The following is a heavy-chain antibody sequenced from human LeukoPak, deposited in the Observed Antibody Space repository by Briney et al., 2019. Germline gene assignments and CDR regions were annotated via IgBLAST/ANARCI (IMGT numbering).Heavy chain of an antibody. V-gene: IGHV3-33*01. Sequence: GGSLRLSCAASGFTFSTYGMHWVRQAPGKGLEWVAFIGYDGNNKNYGDSVKGRFTISRDNAKNTLYLQMNSLRAEDTAVYYCARRSAAKDAFDIWGQGTKVTVSS. J-gene: IGHJ3*02. CDR3: ARRSAAKDAFDI. D-gene: IGHD6-25*01. CDR2: IGYDGNNK. CDR1: GFTFSTYG.